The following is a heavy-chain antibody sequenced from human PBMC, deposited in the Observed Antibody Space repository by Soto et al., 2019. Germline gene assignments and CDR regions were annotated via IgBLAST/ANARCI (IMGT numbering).Heavy chain of an antibody. CDR2: VLPFLDIT. J-gene: IGHJ4*02. CDR3: ARDRDNSNWPNFDS. Sequence: QVQLVQSGSEVKKPGSSVRVSCKTSGDTFSIYTISWVRQAPGQGLEWMGRVLPFLDITSYSQRFQGRVTTTADRSTTTAYMELTSLRSEDTAVYYCARDRDNSNWPNFDSWGQGTLVTVSS. D-gene: IGHD6-13*01. V-gene: IGHV1-69*02. CDR1: GDTFSIYT.